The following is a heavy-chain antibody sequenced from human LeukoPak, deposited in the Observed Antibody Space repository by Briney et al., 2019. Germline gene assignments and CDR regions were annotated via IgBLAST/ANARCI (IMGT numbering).Heavy chain of an antibody. V-gene: IGHV3-23*01. J-gene: IGHJ3*02. CDR1: GFTFNNYA. CDR2: ISDSGGKT. Sequence: GGSLRLSCTAAGFTFNNYAMSWVRQAPGKGLEWVSHISDSGGKTYYADSVKGRFTISRDNSKNTLYLQMNSLRAEDTAVYYCAKDLSKIVGATTFAFDIWGQGTMVTVSS. D-gene: IGHD1-26*01. CDR3: AKDLSKIVGATTFAFDI.